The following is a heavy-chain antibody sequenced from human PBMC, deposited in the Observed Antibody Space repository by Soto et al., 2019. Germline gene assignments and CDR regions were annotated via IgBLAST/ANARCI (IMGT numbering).Heavy chain of an antibody. CDR2: IIPIFGTA. V-gene: IGHV1-69*06. J-gene: IGHJ6*02. CDR1: GGTFSSYA. D-gene: IGHD6-13*01. CDR3: ARVAAAGYYYYYYGMDV. Sequence: GASVKVSCKASGGTFSSYAISWVRQAPGQGLEWMGGIIPIFGTANCAQKFQGRVTITADKSTSTAYMELSSLRSEDTAVYYCARVAAAGYYYYYYGMDVWGQGTTVTVSS.